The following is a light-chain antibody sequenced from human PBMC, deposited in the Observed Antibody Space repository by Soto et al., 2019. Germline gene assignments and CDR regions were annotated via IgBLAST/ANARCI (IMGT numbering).Light chain of an antibody. Sequence: IELTQSPCSRSASLGDRVTITCWASQRINSYLAWYQQKKGKAPKLLIYAASTLQSGVPSKFNGSGYGTDFNLTISRLQPEDFATYYCHQLNNYPLTFGGGTKVDI. CDR2: AAS. J-gene: IGKJ4*01. CDR1: QRINSY. CDR3: HQLNNYPLT. V-gene: IGKV1-9*01.